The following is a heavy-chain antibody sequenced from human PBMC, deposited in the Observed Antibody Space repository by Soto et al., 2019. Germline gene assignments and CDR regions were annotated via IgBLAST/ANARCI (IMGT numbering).Heavy chain of an antibody. CDR1: GYTFTSYD. D-gene: IGHD2-2*01. Sequence: QVQLVQSGAEVKKPGASVKVSCKASGYTFTSYDINWVRQATGQGLEWMGCMNPNSGNTGYAQKFQGRVTMTRNTSISTAYMELSSLRSEDTAVYYCARGGRYCSSTSCQYYFDYWGQGTLVTVSS. CDR2: MNPNSGNT. V-gene: IGHV1-8*01. J-gene: IGHJ4*02. CDR3: ARGGRYCSSTSCQYYFDY.